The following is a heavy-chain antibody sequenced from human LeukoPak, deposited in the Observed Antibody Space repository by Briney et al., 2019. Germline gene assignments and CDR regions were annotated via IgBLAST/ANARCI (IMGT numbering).Heavy chain of an antibody. J-gene: IGHJ4*01. CDR1: GGSISKTNW. CDR2: IWHSGYT. V-gene: IGHV4-4*01. CDR3: ASRYNWNHFDY. Sequence: ASETLSLTCAVSGGSISKTNWWSWVRQSPGTGREGIGEIWHSGYTNYNPSLNIRVTISVDTSKNQFSLRLTSVTAADTAIYCCASRYNWNHFDYWGHGTLVTVSS. D-gene: IGHD1-20*01.